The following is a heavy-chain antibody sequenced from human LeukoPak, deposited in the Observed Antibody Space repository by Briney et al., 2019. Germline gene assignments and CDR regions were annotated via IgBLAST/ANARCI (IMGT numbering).Heavy chain of an antibody. CDR3: ARESSSSTWTFHY. CDR1: GYTFTGYY. Sequence: ASVKVSCKASGYTFTGYYMHWVRQAPGQGLEGMGWINPNTGDTNYAQKFQGRVTMTRDTSISTAYMELSRLTSDDTAVYYCARESSSSTWTFHYWGQGTLVTVSS. V-gene: IGHV1-2*02. D-gene: IGHD6-13*01. J-gene: IGHJ4*02. CDR2: INPNTGDT.